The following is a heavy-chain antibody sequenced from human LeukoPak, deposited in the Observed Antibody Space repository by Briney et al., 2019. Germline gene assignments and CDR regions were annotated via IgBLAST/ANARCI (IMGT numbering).Heavy chain of an antibody. CDR1: GYTLTELS. CDR2: FDPEDGET. D-gene: IGHD3-10*01. CDR3: ATALLRITMVRGVPYFDY. Sequence: ASVKVSCKVSGYTLTELSMHWVRQAPGKGLEWMGGFDPEDGETIYAQKFQGRVTMTEDTSTDTAYMELSSLRSEDTAVYYCATALLRITMVRGVPYFDYWGQGTLVTVSS. J-gene: IGHJ4*02. V-gene: IGHV1-24*01.